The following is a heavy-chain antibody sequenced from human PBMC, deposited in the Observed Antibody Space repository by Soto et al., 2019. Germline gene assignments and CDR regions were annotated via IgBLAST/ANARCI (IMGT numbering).Heavy chain of an antibody. CDR3: AKDSRALADRSPNFAY. CDR1: GFTFDDYA. CDR2: ISWNSGSI. V-gene: IGHV3-9*01. Sequence: VQLVESGGGLVQPGRSLRLSCAASGFTFDDYAMHWVRQAPGKGLEWVAGISWNSGSIGYADSVKGRFTISTDNAKNSLYLQMNSLRAEDTALYYCAKDSRALADRSPNFAYWGQGTLVTVSS. D-gene: IGHD3-16*02. J-gene: IGHJ4*02.